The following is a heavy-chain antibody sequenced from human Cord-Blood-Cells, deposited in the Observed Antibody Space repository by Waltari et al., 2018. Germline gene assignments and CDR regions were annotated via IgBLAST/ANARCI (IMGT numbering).Heavy chain of an antibody. D-gene: IGHD1-26*01. CDR1: GSTFADYA. J-gene: IGHJ4*02. Sequence: EVQLVESGGVVVQPGGSLRLSCAASGSTFADYAMHWVRQAPGKGLEWVSLISWDGGSTYYADSVKGRFTISRDNSKNSLYLQMNSLRAEDTALYYCAKDLSGSYDYWGQGTLVTVSS. CDR2: ISWDGGST. CDR3: AKDLSGSYDY. V-gene: IGHV3-43D*03.